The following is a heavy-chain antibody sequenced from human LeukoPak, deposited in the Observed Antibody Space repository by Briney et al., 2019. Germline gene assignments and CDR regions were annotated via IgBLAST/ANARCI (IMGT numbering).Heavy chain of an antibody. CDR1: GVTFGDYA. J-gene: IGHJ4*02. Sequence: PGGSLRLSCTASGVTFGDYAMSWFRQAPGKGLEWVSAISGSGGSTYYADSVKGRFTISRDNSKNTLYLQMNSLRAGDTAVYYCAKPAKTDYADYWGQGTLVTVSS. D-gene: IGHD1-14*01. CDR3: AKPAKTDYADY. CDR2: ISGSGGST. V-gene: IGHV3-23*01.